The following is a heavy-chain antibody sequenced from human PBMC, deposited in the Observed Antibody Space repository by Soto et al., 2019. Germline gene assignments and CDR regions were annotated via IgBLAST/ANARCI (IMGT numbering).Heavy chain of an antibody. CDR2: ISFDGTAT. J-gene: IGHJ4*02. CDR1: GFTFSTYW. Sequence: EVQLVQSGGGLVQPGGSLRLSCAASGFTFSTYWMHWVRQVPGKGLVWVSRISFDGTATTYADSVKGRFTISRDDAKNTLNLQMNSLRAEDTAVYYCAQLGYCSNVTCYSSIWGQGTLVTVSS. D-gene: IGHD2-15*01. CDR3: AQLGYCSNVTCYSSI. V-gene: IGHV3-74*01.